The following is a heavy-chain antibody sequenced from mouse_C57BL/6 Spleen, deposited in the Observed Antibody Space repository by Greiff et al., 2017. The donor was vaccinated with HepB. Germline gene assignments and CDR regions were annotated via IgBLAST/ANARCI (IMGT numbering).Heavy chain of an antibody. J-gene: IGHJ1*03. Sequence: EVQLVESGGGLVQPGGSLKLSCAASGFTFSDYYMYWVRQTPEKRLEWVAYISNGGGSTYYPDTVKGRFTISRDNAKNTLYLQMSRLKSEDTAMYYCARHGPSTVVDWYFDVWGTGTTVTVSS. D-gene: IGHD1-1*01. CDR1: GFTFSDYY. CDR3: ARHGPSTVVDWYFDV. CDR2: ISNGGGST. V-gene: IGHV5-12*01.